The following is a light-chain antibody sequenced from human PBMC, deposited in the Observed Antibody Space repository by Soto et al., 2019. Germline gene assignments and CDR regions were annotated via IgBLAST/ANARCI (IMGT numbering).Light chain of an antibody. J-gene: IGKJ1*01. CDR1: QSVSSN. CDR3: QQYNNWPPT. V-gene: IGKV3-15*01. CDR2: GAS. Sequence: EIVMTQSPATLSVSPGERATLSCRASQSVSSNLAWYQQKPGQAPRLLIYGASTRATGIPARFSGSGSGTEFTLTIXXXXXXDXAVYYCQQYNNWPPTFGQGTKVEIK.